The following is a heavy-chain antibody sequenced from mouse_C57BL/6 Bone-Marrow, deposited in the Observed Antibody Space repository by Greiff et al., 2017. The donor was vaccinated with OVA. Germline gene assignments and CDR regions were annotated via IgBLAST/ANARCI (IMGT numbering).Heavy chain of an antibody. CDR1: GFNIKDDS. CDR2: IDPENGDT. Sequence: EVQVVESGAELVRPGASVKLSCTASGFNIKDDSMHWVKQRPEQGLEWIGWIDPENGDTEYASKFQGKATITADTSSTTAYLQLSSLTSEDTAVYYCTTYSNLAYWGQGTLVTVSA. V-gene: IGHV14-4*01. CDR3: TTYSNLAY. D-gene: IGHD2-5*01. J-gene: IGHJ3*01.